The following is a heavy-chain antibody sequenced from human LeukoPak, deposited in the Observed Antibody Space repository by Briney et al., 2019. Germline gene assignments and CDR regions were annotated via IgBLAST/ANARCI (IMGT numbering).Heavy chain of an antibody. V-gene: IGHV3-21*01. D-gene: IGHD1-1*01. CDR3: ARGSRRVQLPRSYDFDL. Sequence: GGSLRLSCAASGFTFSSYGMNWVRQAPGKGLEWVSSISSSSGYIYYAGSVKGRFTISRENAMNSLYLQMNSLRAGDTAVYYCARGSRRVQLPRSYDFDLWGKGQWPPSLQ. CDR1: GFTFSSYG. CDR2: ISSSSGYI. J-gene: IGHJ3*01.